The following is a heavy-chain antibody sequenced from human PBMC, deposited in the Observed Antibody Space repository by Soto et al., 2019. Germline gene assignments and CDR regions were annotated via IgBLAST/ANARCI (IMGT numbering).Heavy chain of an antibody. CDR2: SSAHNGNT. V-gene: IGHV1-18*01. CDR1: GYAFTTYG. J-gene: IGHJ4*02. Sequence: QVHLGQSGAEAKKPGASVKVSCKGSGYAFTTYGITWVLQAPGQGLEWMGWSSAHNGNTNYAQKHQGRVIVTRDTSTSTAYMELRSRRYDDTAVYYCARGRYGDYWGQGALVTVSS. CDR3: ARGRYGDY. D-gene: IGHD1-1*01.